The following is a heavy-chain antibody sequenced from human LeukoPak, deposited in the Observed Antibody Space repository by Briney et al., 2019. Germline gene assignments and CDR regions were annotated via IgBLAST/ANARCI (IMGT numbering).Heavy chain of an antibody. J-gene: IGHJ3*02. CDR1: GGSITSYY. CDR3: ARDAVTYDAFDI. Sequence: SETLSLTCTVSGGSITSYYWNWIRQPPGKGLEWIGYVFYSGSTNYSPSLKSRFTISVDTSKNQFSLKLGSVTAADKAVYYCARDAVTYDAFDIWGQGTMVTVSS. D-gene: IGHD2-21*02. CDR2: VFYSGST. V-gene: IGHV4-59*01.